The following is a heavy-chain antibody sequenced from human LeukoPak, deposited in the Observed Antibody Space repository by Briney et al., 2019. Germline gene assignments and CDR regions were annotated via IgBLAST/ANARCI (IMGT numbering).Heavy chain of an antibody. Sequence: SETLSLTCTVSGGSISSYYWSWIRQPPGKGLEWIGYIYYSGSTNYNPSLKSRVTISVDTSKNQFSLKLRSVTAPDTAVYYCARGVPAAPPDYWGQGTLVTVSS. CDR3: ARGVPAAPPDY. D-gene: IGHD2-2*01. V-gene: IGHV4-59*01. J-gene: IGHJ4*02. CDR2: IYYSGST. CDR1: GGSISSYY.